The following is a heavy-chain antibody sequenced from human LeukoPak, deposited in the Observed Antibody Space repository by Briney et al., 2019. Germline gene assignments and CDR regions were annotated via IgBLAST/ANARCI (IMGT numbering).Heavy chain of an antibody. D-gene: IGHD6-13*01. CDR2: INPSGGST. CDR1: GYTFTSYG. J-gene: IGHJ6*03. Sequence: ASVKVSCKASGYTFTSYGISWVRQAPGQGLEWMGIINPSGGSTSYAQKFQGRVTMTRDMSTSTVYMELSSLRSEDTAVYYCARTAGIIAAAGFDYYYMDVWGKGTTVTVSS. CDR3: ARTAGIIAAAGFDYYYMDV. V-gene: IGHV1-46*01.